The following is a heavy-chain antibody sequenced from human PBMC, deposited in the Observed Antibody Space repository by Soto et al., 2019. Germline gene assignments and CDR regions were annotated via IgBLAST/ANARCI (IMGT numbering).Heavy chain of an antibody. Sequence: PSETLSLTCTVSGGSISSGDDYWNWIRQPPGKGLEWIGYIFYSGTTSYNPSLNSRITMSVDTSKNQFSLKLSSVTAADTAVYYCARELPQRQGRNMDVWGQGTTVTVSS. D-gene: IGHD1-1*01. CDR1: GGSISSGDDY. CDR3: ARELPQRQGRNMDV. CDR2: IFYSGTT. J-gene: IGHJ6*02. V-gene: IGHV4-30-4*01.